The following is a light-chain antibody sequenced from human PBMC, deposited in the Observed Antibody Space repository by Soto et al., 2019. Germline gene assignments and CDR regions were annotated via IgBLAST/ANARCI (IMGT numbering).Light chain of an antibody. J-gene: IGKJ5*01. CDR3: QQNGSLPIT. Sequence: EIVLTQSPGTLSLSPGERATLSCRASQSLSGGYLAWFQQKPGQTPRLLIYSASNRATGIPDRFSGSGSRTDFTLTISILEPEDFVVYYCQQNGSLPITFGQGTRLEIK. CDR2: SAS. CDR1: QSLSGGY. V-gene: IGKV3-20*01.